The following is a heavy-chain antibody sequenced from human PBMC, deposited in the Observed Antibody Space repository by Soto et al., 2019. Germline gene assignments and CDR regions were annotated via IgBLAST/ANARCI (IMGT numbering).Heavy chain of an antibody. V-gene: IGHV3-23*01. Sequence: EVQLLESGGGLVQPGGSLRLSCAASGFTFSNYAMSWVRQAPGKGLEGVSVVTGRTGVTYYADSVRGRFTIARDNSKDTLYLQMHRLGAAETAVYLCAKHLASNENQRVWADVFHMWGQGTMLTVSS. J-gene: IGHJ3*02. CDR1: GFTFSNYA. CDR3: AKHLASNENQRVWADVFHM. CDR2: VTGRTGVT. D-gene: IGHD2-8*01.